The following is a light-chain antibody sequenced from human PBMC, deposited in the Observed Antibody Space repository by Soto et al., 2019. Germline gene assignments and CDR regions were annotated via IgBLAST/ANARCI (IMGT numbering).Light chain of an antibody. V-gene: IGKV3-15*01. J-gene: IGKJ1*01. Sequence: EIVMTQSPATLSVSPGERATLSCRASQGISSNLAWYQQRPGQPPRLLIYGASTRATGIPARFSGSGSGTEFTLTISSLQSEDFAVYYCQQSSNWPRTFGQGTKVDIK. CDR1: QGISSN. CDR3: QQSSNWPRT. CDR2: GAS.